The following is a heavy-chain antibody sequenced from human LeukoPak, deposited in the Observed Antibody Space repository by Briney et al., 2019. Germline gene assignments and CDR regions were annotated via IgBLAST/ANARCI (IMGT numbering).Heavy chain of an antibody. Sequence: SVKVSCKASGGTFSSYAISWVRQAPGQGLEWMGGIIPIFGTANYAQKFQGRVTMTTDTSTSTAYMELRRLRSDDTAVYYCARDPGSFLSGSGWLNWFEPWGQGTLVTVSS. CDR3: ARDPGSFLSGSGWLNWFEP. V-gene: IGHV1-69*05. D-gene: IGHD6-19*01. CDR1: GGTFSSYA. J-gene: IGHJ5*02. CDR2: IIPIFGTA.